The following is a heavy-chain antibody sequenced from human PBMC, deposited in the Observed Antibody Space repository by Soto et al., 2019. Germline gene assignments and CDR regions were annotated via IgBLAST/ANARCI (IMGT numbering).Heavy chain of an antibody. D-gene: IGHD3-22*01. CDR1: GSSISSSNR. CDR3: ARDPRIPTIVSGRAFDI. Sequence: SATMSLTCAFSGSSISSSNRWMCARPPPGKGLVWIGVIYHSGSTYYHPSLESRVTIAVDTSKNQFSLKLSSVTAADTAVYYCARDPRIPTIVSGRAFDIWGQGTRVNV. V-gene: IGHV4-4*02. CDR2: IYHSGST. J-gene: IGHJ3*02.